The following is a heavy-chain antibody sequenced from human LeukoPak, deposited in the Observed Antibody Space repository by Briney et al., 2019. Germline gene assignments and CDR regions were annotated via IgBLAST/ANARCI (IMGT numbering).Heavy chain of an antibody. CDR3: AKDHPRGYSYTFDY. CDR1: GFTFSSYA. D-gene: IGHD5-18*01. Sequence: GGSLRLSCAASGFTFSSYAMNWVRQAPGKGLEWVAVISDDGSNKYDADSVKGRFTISRDNSKNTLYLQMNSLRAEDTAVYYCAKDHPRGYSYTFDYWGQGTLVTVSS. CDR2: ISDDGSNK. V-gene: IGHV3-30*04. J-gene: IGHJ4*02.